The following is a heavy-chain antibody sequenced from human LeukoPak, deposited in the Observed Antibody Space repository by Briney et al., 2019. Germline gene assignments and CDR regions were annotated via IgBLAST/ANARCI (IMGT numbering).Heavy chain of an antibody. Sequence: SETLSLTCTVSGGSISSGSYFWSWIRQPPGKGLEWIGYIYYSGSTNYNPSLKSRVTISVDTSKNQFSLKLSSVTAADTAVYYCARVSSDLRGLPFDYWGQGTLVTVSS. CDR1: GGSISSGSYF. CDR2: IYYSGST. CDR3: ARVSSDLRGLPFDY. D-gene: IGHD3-16*01. J-gene: IGHJ4*02. V-gene: IGHV4-61*01.